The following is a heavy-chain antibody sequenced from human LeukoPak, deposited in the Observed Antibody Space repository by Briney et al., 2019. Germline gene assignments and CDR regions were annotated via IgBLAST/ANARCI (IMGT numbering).Heavy chain of an antibody. Sequence: PSETLSLTCTVSGGSISSYYWSWIRQPPGKGLEWIGYIYHSGSTNYNPSLKSRVTISVDTSKNQFSLKLSSVTAADTAVYYCARGDYDFWSGYPWWYFDLWGRGTLVTVSS. CDR2: IYHSGST. J-gene: IGHJ2*01. V-gene: IGHV4-59*01. CDR3: ARGDYDFWSGYPWWYFDL. CDR1: GGSISSYY. D-gene: IGHD3-3*01.